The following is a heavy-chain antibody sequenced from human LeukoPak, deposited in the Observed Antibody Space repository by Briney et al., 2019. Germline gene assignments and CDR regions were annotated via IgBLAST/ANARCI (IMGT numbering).Heavy chain of an antibody. CDR3: ARADDYGDLGGDAFDI. J-gene: IGHJ3*02. D-gene: IGHD4-17*01. V-gene: IGHV6-1*01. CDR2: TYYRATKWYD. CDR1: GDSVSSNSAA. Sequence: SQTLSLTCAISGDSVSSNSAAWSWIRQSPSRGLEWLGRTYYRATKWYDDYAVSVKSRITINPDTSKNQISLRLSSVPPEDTAVYYCARADDYGDLGGDAFDIWGQGTMVTVSS.